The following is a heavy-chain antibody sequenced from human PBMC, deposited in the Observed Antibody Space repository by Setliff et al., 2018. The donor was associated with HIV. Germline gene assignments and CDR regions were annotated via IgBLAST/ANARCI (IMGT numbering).Heavy chain of an antibody. V-gene: IGHV5-51*01. Sequence: PGESLKISCKGSGYSFTSYWIAWVRQKPGKGLEWMGIIFPGDSKMHYSPSFQGRVTLSADKSISTAYLQWSSLQTPDSGMYYCVTYYYDPSGYTDHWGQGTRVTVSS. CDR1: GYSFTSYW. CDR3: VTYYYDPSGYTDH. CDR2: IFPGDSKM. D-gene: IGHD3-22*01. J-gene: IGHJ4*02.